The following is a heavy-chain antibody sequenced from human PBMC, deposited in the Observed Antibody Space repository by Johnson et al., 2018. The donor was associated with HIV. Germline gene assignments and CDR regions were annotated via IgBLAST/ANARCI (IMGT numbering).Heavy chain of an antibody. D-gene: IGHD4-23*01. CDR2: IYSGDST. V-gene: IGHV3-66*01. CDR3: AKARSLLDYGGFDAFDI. CDR1: GLTVSTND. J-gene: IGHJ3*02. Sequence: VQLVESGGGLVQPGGSLRLSCAASGLTVSTNDINWVRQAPGKGLEWVAIIYSGDSTYYADSLEGRFTISRDNSKNTLSLQMHSLRVEDTAMYYCAKARSLLDYGGFDAFDIWGQGTLVIVSS.